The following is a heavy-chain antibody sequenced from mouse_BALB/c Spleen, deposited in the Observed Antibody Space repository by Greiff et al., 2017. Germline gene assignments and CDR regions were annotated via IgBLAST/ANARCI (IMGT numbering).Heavy chain of an antibody. J-gene: IGHJ4*01. V-gene: IGHV5-9*03. Sequence: EVKLVESGGGLVKPGGSLKLSCAASGFTFSSYTMSWVRQTPEKRLEWVATISSGGGNTYYPDSVKGRFTISRDNAKNNLYLQMSSLRSEDTALYYCARSILYGKRAMDYWGQGTSVTVSS. D-gene: IGHD1-1*01. CDR3: ARSILYGKRAMDY. CDR1: GFTFSSYT. CDR2: ISSGGGNT.